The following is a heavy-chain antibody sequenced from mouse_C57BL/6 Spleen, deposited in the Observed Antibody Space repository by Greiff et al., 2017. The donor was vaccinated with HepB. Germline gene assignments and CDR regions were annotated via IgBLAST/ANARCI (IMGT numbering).Heavy chain of an antibody. Sequence: EVQLQQSGPVLVKPGASVKMSCKASGYTFTDYYMNWVKQSHGKSLEWIGVINPYNGGTSYNQKFKGKATLTVDKSSSTAYMELNSLTSEDSAVYYCARGGVKNYFDYWGQGTTLTVSS. V-gene: IGHV1-19*01. CDR3: ARGGVKNYFDY. D-gene: IGHD2-2*01. J-gene: IGHJ2*01. CDR2: INPYNGGT. CDR1: GYTFTDYY.